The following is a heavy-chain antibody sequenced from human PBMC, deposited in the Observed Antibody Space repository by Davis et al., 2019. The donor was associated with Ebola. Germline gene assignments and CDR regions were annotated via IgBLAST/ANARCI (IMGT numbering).Heavy chain of an antibody. CDR2: ISSSSSYI. D-gene: IGHD4-17*01. Sequence: GESLKISSAASGFTFSSYSMNWVRQAPGKGLEWVSSISSSSSYIYYADSVKGRFTIPSDNAKNSLYLQMNSLRAEDTAVYYCARDSVTIWYFDLWGRGTLVTVSS. CDR3: ARDSVTIWYFDL. V-gene: IGHV3-21*01. CDR1: GFTFSSYS. J-gene: IGHJ2*01.